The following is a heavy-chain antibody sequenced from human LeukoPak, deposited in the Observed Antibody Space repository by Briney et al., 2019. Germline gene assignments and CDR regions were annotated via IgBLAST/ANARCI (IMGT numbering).Heavy chain of an antibody. D-gene: IGHD4-17*01. J-gene: IGHJ6*03. CDR2: IYYSGST. Sequence: SETLSLTCTVSGGSISSSSYYWGWIRQPPGKGLEWIGSIYYSGSTYYNPSLKSRVTISVDTSKNQFSLKLSSVTAADTAVCYCARSEATVGYYYYYMDVWGKGTTVTVSS. CDR1: GGSISSSSYY. CDR3: ARSEATVGYYYYYMDV. V-gene: IGHV4-39*01.